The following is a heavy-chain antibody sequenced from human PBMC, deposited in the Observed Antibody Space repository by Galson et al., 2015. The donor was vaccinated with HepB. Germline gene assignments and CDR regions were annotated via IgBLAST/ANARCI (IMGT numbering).Heavy chain of an antibody. D-gene: IGHD3-3*01. CDR2: ISGSGGST. Sequence: SLRLSCAASGFTFSSYAMSWVRQAPGKGLEWVSAISGSGGSTYYADSVKGRFTISRDNSKNTLYLQMNSLRAEDTAVYYCAKDCIYDFWSGYTLRAFDIWGQGTMVTVSS. J-gene: IGHJ3*02. CDR3: AKDCIYDFWSGYTLRAFDI. CDR1: GFTFSSYA. V-gene: IGHV3-23*01.